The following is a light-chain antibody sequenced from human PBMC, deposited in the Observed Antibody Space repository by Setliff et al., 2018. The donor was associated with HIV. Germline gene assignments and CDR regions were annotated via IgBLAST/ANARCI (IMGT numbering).Light chain of an antibody. V-gene: IGLV2-14*03. J-gene: IGLJ1*01. CDR3: ASYSNSISLYV. CDR2: DVS. CDR1: SSDVGGYNY. Sequence: QSALTQPASVSGSPGQSITISCTGTSSDVGGYNYVSWYQQHPGKAPKLMIYDVSDRPSGVSNRFSGSKSGNTASLTISGLQAEDKADYYCASYSNSISLYVFGTGTKVTVL.